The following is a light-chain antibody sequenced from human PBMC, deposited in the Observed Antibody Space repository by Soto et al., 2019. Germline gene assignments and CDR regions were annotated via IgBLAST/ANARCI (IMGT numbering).Light chain of an antibody. V-gene: IGKV3-15*01. CDR2: GAS. Sequence: EIVMTQSPATLSVSPGERATLSCRASQSVNSNLAWYQQKPGQAPRLLLYGASTRATGIPARFSGSGSGTEFTLTISSLQSEDFAVYYCQQYNDWLTFGGGTKEEIK. CDR3: QQYNDWLT. CDR1: QSVNSN. J-gene: IGKJ4*01.